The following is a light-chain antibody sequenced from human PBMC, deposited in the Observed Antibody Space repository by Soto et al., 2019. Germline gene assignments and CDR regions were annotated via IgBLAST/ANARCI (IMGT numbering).Light chain of an antibody. Sequence: QSVLTQPASVSRSPGQSITISCTGTSSDVGDYDYVSWHQHHPGTAPKLMIYDVNNRPSGISNRFSGSKSGNTASLTISGLQAEDEGDYYCSSYTSSLTVVFGGGTKLTVL. CDR1: SSDVGDYDY. V-gene: IGLV2-14*03. CDR2: DVN. J-gene: IGLJ3*02. CDR3: SSYTSSLTVV.